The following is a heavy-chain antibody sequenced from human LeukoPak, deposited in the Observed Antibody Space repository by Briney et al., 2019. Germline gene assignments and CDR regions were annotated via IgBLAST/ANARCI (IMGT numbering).Heavy chain of an antibody. D-gene: IGHD3-9*01. V-gene: IGHV1-8*01. J-gene: IGHJ6*03. CDR1: GYTFTSYD. Sequence: ASVKVSCKASGYTFTSYDINWVRQATGQGLEWMGWMNPNSGNTGYAQKFKGRVTMTRNTSISTAYMELSSLRSEDTAVYYCARGSLRYFDWLTLNYYYYMDVWGKGTTVTVSS. CDR3: ARGSLRYFDWLTLNYYYYMDV. CDR2: MNPNSGNT.